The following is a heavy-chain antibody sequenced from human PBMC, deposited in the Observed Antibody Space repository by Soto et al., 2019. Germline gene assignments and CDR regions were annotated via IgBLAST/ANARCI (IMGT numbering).Heavy chain of an antibody. CDR2: IYYSGST. V-gene: IGHV4-30-4*02. D-gene: IGHD2-15*01. CDR3: FRGYCSGGSCYPRGGMDV. J-gene: IGHJ6*02. CDR1: GGSISSGNYY. Sequence: PSETLSLTCTVSGGSISSGNYYWRWIRQPPGKGLEWIGYIYYSGSTYYNPSLKSRVTISVDTSKNQFSLKLSSVTAADTAVYYCFRGYCSGGSCYPRGGMDVWGQGTTVTVSS.